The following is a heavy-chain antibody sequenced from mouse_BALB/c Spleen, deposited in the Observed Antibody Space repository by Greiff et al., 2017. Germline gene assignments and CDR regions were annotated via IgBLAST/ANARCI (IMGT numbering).Heavy chain of an antibody. D-gene: IGHD1-1*01. V-gene: IGHV5-6*01. CDR3: ARLGGLYYYGSFYAMDY. J-gene: IGHJ4*01. CDR1: GFTFSSYG. Sequence: EVQLVESGGDLVKPGGSLKLSCAASGFTFSSYGMSWVSQTPDKRLEWVATISSGGSYTYYADSVKGRFTISRDNAKNTLYLQMSSLKSEDTAMYYCARLGGLYYYGSFYAMDYWGQGTSVTVSS. CDR2: ISSGGSYT.